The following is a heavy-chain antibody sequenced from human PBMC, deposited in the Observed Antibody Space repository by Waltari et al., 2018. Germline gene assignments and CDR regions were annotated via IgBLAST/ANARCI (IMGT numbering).Heavy chain of an antibody. CDR3: ARDAFRFLDF. CDR2: INTYDGNT. CDR1: GYRFTRYG. V-gene: IGHV1-18*01. Sequence: QVHLVQSGTEVKQPGASVKVSCKACGYRFTRYGITRVRQAPGQGLEWMGWINTYDGNTNHGQELQGRLTRTTNTITTTAYMELRCLRADDTALYFCARDAFRFLDFWGQGTLVTVSS. D-gene: IGHD3-3*01. J-gene: IGHJ4*02.